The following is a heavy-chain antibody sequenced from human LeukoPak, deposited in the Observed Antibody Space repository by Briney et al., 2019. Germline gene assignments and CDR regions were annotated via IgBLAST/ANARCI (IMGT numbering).Heavy chain of an antibody. Sequence: SETLSLTCTVSGGSISSSSYYWGWIRQPPGKGLEWIGSIYYSGSTYYNPSLKSRVTISVDTSKNQFSLKLSSVTAADTAVYYCARVVGYDILTGIKYYYYYMDVWGKGTTVTVSS. D-gene: IGHD3-9*01. V-gene: IGHV4-39*07. CDR1: GGSISSSSYY. CDR3: ARVVGYDILTGIKYYYYYMDV. J-gene: IGHJ6*03. CDR2: IYYSGST.